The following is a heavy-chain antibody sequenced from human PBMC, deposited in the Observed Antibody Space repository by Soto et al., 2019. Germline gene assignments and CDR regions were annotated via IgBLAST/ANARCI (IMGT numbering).Heavy chain of an antibody. J-gene: IGHJ4*02. CDR2: IKQDGSEI. CDR3: ASGDYFDY. CDR1: GSTFSSNW. Sequence: GGSLRLSCVDSGSTFSSNWMSWVRQAPGKGLEWVANIKQDGSEIYYVDSVKGRFTISRDNAKNSLYLQMNSLRAEDTAVYYCASGDYFDYWGQGTLVTVSS. V-gene: IGHV3-7*01. D-gene: IGHD4-17*01.